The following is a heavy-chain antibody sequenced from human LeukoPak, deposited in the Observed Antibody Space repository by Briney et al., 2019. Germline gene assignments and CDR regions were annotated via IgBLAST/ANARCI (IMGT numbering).Heavy chain of an antibody. CDR1: GFPFSSYG. CDR2: IWNDGSKK. CDR3: ARAGGRTVLDAFDI. Sequence: GGSLRLSCAVSGFPFSSYGMHWVRQAPGKGLECLTIIWNDGSKKYYADSVKGRFTISRDNSKSTLFLQMDSLRVEDTAVYFCARAGGRTVLDAFDIWGQGTMVIVSS. V-gene: IGHV3-33*01. D-gene: IGHD4-17*01. J-gene: IGHJ3*02.